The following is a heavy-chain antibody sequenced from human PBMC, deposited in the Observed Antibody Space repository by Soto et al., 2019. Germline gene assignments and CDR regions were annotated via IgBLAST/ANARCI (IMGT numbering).Heavy chain of an antibody. D-gene: IGHD5-18*01. V-gene: IGHV1-69*13. CDR1: GGTFSSYA. Sequence: EASVKVSCKASGGTFSSYAISWVRQAPGQGLEWMGGIIPIFGTANYAQKFQGRVTITADESTSTAYMELSSLRSEDTAVYYCARDSLLVPGYSYGYSGYWGQGTLVTVSS. J-gene: IGHJ4*02. CDR3: ARDSLLVPGYSYGYSGY. CDR2: IIPIFGTA.